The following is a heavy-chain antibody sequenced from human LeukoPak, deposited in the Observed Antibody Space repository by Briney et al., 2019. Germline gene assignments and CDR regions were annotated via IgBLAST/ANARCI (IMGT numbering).Heavy chain of an antibody. CDR2: IYYSGSA. J-gene: IGHJ3*02. D-gene: IGHD5-18*01. CDR1: GGSISSSSYY. V-gene: IGHV4-39*01. Sequence: SETLSLTCTVSGGSISSSSYYWGWIRQPPGKGLEWIGSIYYSGSAYYNPSLKSRVTISVDTSKNQFSLKLSSVPAADTAVYYCARPYTAMVIDYAFNIWAQGTMVTVSS. CDR3: ARPYTAMVIDYAFNI.